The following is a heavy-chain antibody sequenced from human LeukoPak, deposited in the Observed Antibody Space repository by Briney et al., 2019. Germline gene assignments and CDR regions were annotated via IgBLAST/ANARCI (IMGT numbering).Heavy chain of an antibody. D-gene: IGHD3-10*01. CDR2: IIPIFGTA. Sequence: ASVKVSCKASGGTFSSYAISWVRQAPGQGLEWMGGIIPIFGTANYAQKFQGRVTITADESTSTAYMELSSLRSEDTAVYYCASRIRMVRGVIPPSLDYWGQGTLVTVSS. J-gene: IGHJ4*02. V-gene: IGHV1-69*13. CDR3: ASRIRMVRGVIPPSLDY. CDR1: GGTFSSYA.